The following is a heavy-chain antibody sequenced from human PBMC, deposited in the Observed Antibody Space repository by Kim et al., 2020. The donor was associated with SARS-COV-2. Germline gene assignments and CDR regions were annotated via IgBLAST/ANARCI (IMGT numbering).Heavy chain of an antibody. CDR2: INSLNGVT. CDR1: GYTFTAYY. V-gene: IGHV1-2*02. CDR3: ARADPLGSGFPYYYFDH. D-gene: IGHD6-25*01. Sequence: ASVKVSCRASGYTFTAYYIYWLRQAPGQGLEWLGWINSLNGVTEYAQKYQGRVRMTTDTSVTTIYMELNTLRSDDTAMYYCARADPLGSGFPYYYFDHWGQGTLVTVSS. J-gene: IGHJ4*02.